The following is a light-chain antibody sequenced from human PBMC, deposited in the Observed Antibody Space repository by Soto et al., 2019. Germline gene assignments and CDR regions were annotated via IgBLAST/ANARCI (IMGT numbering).Light chain of an antibody. J-gene: IGKJ2*01. Sequence: AIPLTQAPSSLSASVGDRVTISCRTSQDISSALAWYQQRPGKPPKLLLSDASSLESGVPSRFSGSGSGTGFTLTISSLQPEDFATHYCQQFNDFPGTFGQGTTLEIK. CDR3: QQFNDFPGT. CDR2: DAS. V-gene: IGKV1D-13*01. CDR1: QDISSA.